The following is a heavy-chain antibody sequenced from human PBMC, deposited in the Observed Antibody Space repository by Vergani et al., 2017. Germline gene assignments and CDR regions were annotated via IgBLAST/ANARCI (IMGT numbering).Heavy chain of an antibody. CDR1: GYSFTSYW. D-gene: IGHD3-10*01. J-gene: IGHJ4*02. CDR3: ARRTMVRGEIDY. CDR2: IDPSDSYT. V-gene: IGHV5-10-1*01. Sequence: EVQLVQSGAEVKKPGESLRISCKGSGYSFTSYWISWVRQMPGKGLEWMGRIDPSDSYTNYSPSFQGHVTISADKSMSTAYLQWSSLKASDTAMYDCARRTMVRGEIDYWGQGTLVTVSS.